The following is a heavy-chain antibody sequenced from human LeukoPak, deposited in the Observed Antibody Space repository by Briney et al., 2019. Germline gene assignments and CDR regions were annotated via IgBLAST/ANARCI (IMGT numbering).Heavy chain of an antibody. J-gene: IGHJ4*02. CDR1: GFTFSSYG. V-gene: IGHV3-30*18. Sequence: PGGSLRLSCAASGFTFSSYGMHWVRQAPGKGLEWVAVISYDGSNKYYADSVKGRFTISRDNSKNTLYLQMNSLRAEDTAVYYCAKDVDGSGSYYFDYWGQGTLVTVSS. CDR3: AKDVDGSGSYYFDY. D-gene: IGHD3-10*01. CDR2: ISYDGSNK.